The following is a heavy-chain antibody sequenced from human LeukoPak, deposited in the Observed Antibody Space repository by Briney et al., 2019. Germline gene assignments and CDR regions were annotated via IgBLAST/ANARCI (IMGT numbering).Heavy chain of an antibody. CDR1: GVPISTYY. CDR3: ATTWYYDTRGYLFDD. D-gene: IGHD3-22*01. Sequence: PSETLSLTCSVFGVPISTYYWSWIRQSPGKRLEWIAYVYYNGDIMYNPSLKSRVTISLDTSKNQFSLNMASVTAADTAVYFCATTWYYDTRGYLFDDWGHGTLVTVSS. J-gene: IGHJ4*01. CDR2: VYYNGDI. V-gene: IGHV4-59*01.